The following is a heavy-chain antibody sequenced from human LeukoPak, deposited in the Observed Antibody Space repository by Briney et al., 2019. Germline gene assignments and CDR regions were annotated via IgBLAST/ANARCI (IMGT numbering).Heavy chain of an antibody. V-gene: IGHV3-7*01. Sequence: GGSLRLSCAASGFTFSSYWMSWVRQAPGKGLEWVAIIKQDGSEKYYVDSVKGRFTISRDNANNSLYLQMSSLRAEDTAVYYCARHSSDTSGSLDHWGQGTLVSVSP. D-gene: IGHD3-10*01. CDR2: IKQDGSEK. J-gene: IGHJ4*02. CDR1: GFTFSSYW. CDR3: ARHSSDTSGSLDH.